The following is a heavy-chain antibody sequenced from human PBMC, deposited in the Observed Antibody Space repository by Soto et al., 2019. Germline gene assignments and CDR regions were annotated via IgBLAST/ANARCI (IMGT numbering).Heavy chain of an antibody. CDR3: ARGHGCYGGDCSSTPFQH. V-gene: IGHV4-34*01. CDR2: INHSGST. Sequence: SETLSLTCAVYGGSFSGYYWSWIRQPPGKGLEWIGEINHSGSTNYNPSLKSRVTISVDTSKNQFSLKLSSVTAADTAVYYCARGHGCYGGDCSSTPFQHWGQGTLVTVSS. J-gene: IGHJ1*01. CDR1: GGSFSGYY. D-gene: IGHD2-21*02.